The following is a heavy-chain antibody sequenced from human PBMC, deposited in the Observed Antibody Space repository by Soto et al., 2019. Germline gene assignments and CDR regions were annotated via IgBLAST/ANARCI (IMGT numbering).Heavy chain of an antibody. J-gene: IGHJ6*02. V-gene: IGHV3-21*01. CDR1: GFTFSSYS. CDR3: ARSQDIVVVPELCMDV. D-gene: IGHD2-2*01. Sequence: GVSLRLSCAASGFTFSSYSMNWVRQAPGKGLEWVSSISSSSSYIYYADSVKGRFTISRDNAKNSLYLQMNSLRAEDTAVYYCARSQDIVVVPELCMDVWGQGTTVTVSS. CDR2: ISSSSSYI.